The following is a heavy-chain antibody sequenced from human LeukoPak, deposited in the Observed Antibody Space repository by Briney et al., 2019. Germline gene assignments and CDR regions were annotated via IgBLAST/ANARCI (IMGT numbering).Heavy chain of an antibody. Sequence: WASVKVSCKASGYTFTSYGISWVRQAPGQGLEWMGWISAYNGNTNYAQKLQGRVTMTTDTSTSTAYMELRSLRSDDTAVYYCARLSMVRGVTRGYFDYWGQGTLVTVSS. J-gene: IGHJ4*02. CDR3: ARLSMVRGVTRGYFDY. D-gene: IGHD3-10*01. CDR1: GYTFTSYG. V-gene: IGHV1-18*01. CDR2: ISAYNGNT.